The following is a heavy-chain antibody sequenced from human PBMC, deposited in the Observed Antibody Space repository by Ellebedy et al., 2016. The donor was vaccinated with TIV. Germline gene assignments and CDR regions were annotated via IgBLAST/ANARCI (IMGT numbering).Heavy chain of an antibody. Sequence: PGGSLRLSCTASAFTFSAYGMHWVRQAPGKGLEWVAVISHDGSKTYYADSVQGRFTISSDNSNNTLYLQMTSLRTEDTAVYYCANLGGLVASATNGVAFDIWGQGTIVTVSS. J-gene: IGHJ3*02. CDR3: ANLGGLVASATNGVAFDI. CDR2: ISHDGSKT. CDR1: AFTFSAYG. D-gene: IGHD2-2*01. V-gene: IGHV3-30*18.